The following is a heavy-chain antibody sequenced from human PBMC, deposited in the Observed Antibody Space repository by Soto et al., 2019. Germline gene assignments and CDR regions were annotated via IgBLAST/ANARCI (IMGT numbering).Heavy chain of an antibody. CDR3: AREEYSSSYYFDY. Sequence: QVQLVESGGGVVQPGRSLRLFCAASGFTFSSYAMHWVRQAPGKGLEWVAVISYDGSNKYYADSVKGRFTISRDNSKNTLYLQMNSLRAEDTAVYYCAREEYSSSYYFDYWGQGTLVTVSS. CDR2: ISYDGSNK. CDR1: GFTFSSYA. J-gene: IGHJ4*02. V-gene: IGHV3-30-3*01. D-gene: IGHD6-6*01.